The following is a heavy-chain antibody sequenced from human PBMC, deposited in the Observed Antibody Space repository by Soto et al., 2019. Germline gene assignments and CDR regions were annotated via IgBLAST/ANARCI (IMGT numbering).Heavy chain of an antibody. Sequence: ESLKISCKGSGYTFATYWIGWVRQTPGRGLEWMGIIYPGDSDTRYSPSFQGQVTISADKSISTAYLQWTSLKASDTAMYYCARQTPLVTVFDYPGQGTPVPVSS. J-gene: IGHJ4*02. CDR1: GYTFATYW. CDR2: IYPGDSDT. CDR3: ARQTPLVTVFDY. D-gene: IGHD2-21*02. V-gene: IGHV5-51*01.